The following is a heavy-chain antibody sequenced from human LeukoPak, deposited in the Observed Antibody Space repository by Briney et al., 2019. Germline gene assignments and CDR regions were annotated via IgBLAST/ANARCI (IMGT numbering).Heavy chain of an antibody. CDR1: GGSFSGYY. J-gene: IGHJ4*02. V-gene: IGHV4-34*01. Sequence: PSETLSLTCAVYGGSFSGYYWSWIRRPPGKGLEWIGEINHSGSTNYNPSLKSRVTISVDTSKNQFSLKLSSVTAADTAVYYCARGLRAATIWSPRPYYFDYWGQGTLVTVSS. D-gene: IGHD5-12*01. CDR3: ARGLRAATIWSPRPYYFDY. CDR2: INHSGST.